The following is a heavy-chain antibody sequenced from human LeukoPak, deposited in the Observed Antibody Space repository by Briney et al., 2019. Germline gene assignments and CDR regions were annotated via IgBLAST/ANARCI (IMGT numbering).Heavy chain of an antibody. V-gene: IGHV5-51*01. CDR1: GYSFTSYW. CDR3: ARRPAEDCFDY. Sequence: GESRKISCNGSGYSFTSYWIGWVRQMPGKGLEWMGIIYPGDSDTRYSPSFQGQVTISADKSISTAYLQWSSLKASDTAMYYCARRPAEDCFDYWGQGTLVTVSS. CDR2: IYPGDSDT. D-gene: IGHD2-15*01. J-gene: IGHJ4*02.